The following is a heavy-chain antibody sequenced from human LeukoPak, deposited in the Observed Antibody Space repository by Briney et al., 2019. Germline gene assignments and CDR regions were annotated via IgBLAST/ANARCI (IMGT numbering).Heavy chain of an antibody. D-gene: IGHD6-25*01. Sequence: SETLSLTCAVYGGSSSGYSWSWIRQPPGKGLEWIGEINHSGSSNYNPSLKSRVTISVDTSKNQFSLKLTSLTAADAAVYYCARRPNWGSGHGFDPWGQGTLVTVSS. J-gene: IGHJ5*02. V-gene: IGHV4-34*01. CDR3: ARRPNWGSGHGFDP. CDR2: INHSGSS. CDR1: GGSSSGYS.